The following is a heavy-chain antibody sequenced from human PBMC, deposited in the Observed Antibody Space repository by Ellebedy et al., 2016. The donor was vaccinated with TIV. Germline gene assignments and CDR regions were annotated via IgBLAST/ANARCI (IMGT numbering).Heavy chain of an antibody. J-gene: IGHJ4*02. CDR2: IKQDGSEK. Sequence: GGSLRLSCEASGFTFSNYWMTWVRQAPGKGLEWVANIKQDGSEKYYVDSVKGRFSISRDNAENSLYLQMNSLRPEDTAVYYCARDQWLGRAYYFDYWGQGTLLTVSS. CDR1: GFTFSNYW. D-gene: IGHD6-19*01. CDR3: ARDQWLGRAYYFDY. V-gene: IGHV3-7*01.